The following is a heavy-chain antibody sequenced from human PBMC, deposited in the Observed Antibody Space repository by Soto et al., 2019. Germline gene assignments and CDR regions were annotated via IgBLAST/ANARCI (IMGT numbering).Heavy chain of an antibody. CDR3: AKVRYSSPMGYYYGMDG. D-gene: IGHD6-19*01. CDR1: GVTFSKFI. Sequence: QVQLAQSGGEVKKPGSSVKVSCKASGVTFSKFIMTWVRQAPGLGLEWVGGIIPIFGTANYAQKFQGRVTITADESTSTAYLEVSNLRSEYTAVYYCAKVRYSSPMGYYYGMDGWGQGTAVTVSS. CDR2: IIPIFGTA. V-gene: IGHV1-69*01. J-gene: IGHJ6*02.